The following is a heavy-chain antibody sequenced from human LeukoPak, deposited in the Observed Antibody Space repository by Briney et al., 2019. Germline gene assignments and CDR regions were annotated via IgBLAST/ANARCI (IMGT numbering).Heavy chain of an antibody. CDR1: GYTLTELS. V-gene: IGHV1-24*01. D-gene: IGHD2-2*01. J-gene: IGHJ4*02. CDR2: FDPEDGET. Sequence: ASVKVSCKVSGYTLTELSMHWVRQAPGKGLEWMGGFDPEDGETIYAQKFQGRVTMTEDTSTDTAYMELSSLRSEDTAVYYCATGPFYCSSTSCYQNLDYWGQGTLVTVS. CDR3: ATGPFYCSSTSCYQNLDY.